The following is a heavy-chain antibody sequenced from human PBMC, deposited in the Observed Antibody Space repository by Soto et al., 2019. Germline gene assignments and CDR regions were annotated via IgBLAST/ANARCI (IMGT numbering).Heavy chain of an antibody. CDR3: ARGERVPETYYYGSGSLVSYGMDV. D-gene: IGHD3-10*01. CDR2: ISYDGSNK. V-gene: IGHV3-30-3*01. CDR1: GFTFSSYA. Sequence: GGSLRLSCAASGFTFSSYAMHWVRQAPGKGLEWVAVISYDGSNKYYADSVKGRFTISRDNSKNTPYLQMNSLRAEDTAVYYCARGERVPETYYYGSGSLVSYGMDVWGQGTTVTVSS. J-gene: IGHJ6*02.